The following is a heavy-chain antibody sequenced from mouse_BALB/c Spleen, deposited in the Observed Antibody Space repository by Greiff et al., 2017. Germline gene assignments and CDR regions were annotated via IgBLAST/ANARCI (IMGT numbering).Heavy chain of an antibody. J-gene: IGHJ3*01. V-gene: IGHV3-2*02. Sequence: ESGPGLVKPSQSLSLTCTVTGYSITSDYAWNWIRQFPGNTLEWMGYISYSGSTSYNPSLKSRISITRDTSKNQFFLQLNSVTTEDTATYYCARLGTATRFAYWGQGTLVTVSA. CDR3: ARLGTATRFAY. CDR1: GYSITSDYA. CDR2: ISYSGST. D-gene: IGHD1-2*01.